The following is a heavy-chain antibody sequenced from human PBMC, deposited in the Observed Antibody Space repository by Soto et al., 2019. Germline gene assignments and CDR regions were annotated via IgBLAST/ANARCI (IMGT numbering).Heavy chain of an antibody. Sequence: ASVKVSCKASGYTFTSYGISWVRQAPGQGLEWMGWISAYNGNTNYAQKLQGRVTMTTDTSTSTAYMELRSLRSDDTAVYYCARDVNYYDSSGYPDYWGQGTLVTVSS. CDR3: ARDVNYYDSSGYPDY. D-gene: IGHD3-22*01. J-gene: IGHJ4*02. V-gene: IGHV1-18*04. CDR2: ISAYNGNT. CDR1: GYTFTSYG.